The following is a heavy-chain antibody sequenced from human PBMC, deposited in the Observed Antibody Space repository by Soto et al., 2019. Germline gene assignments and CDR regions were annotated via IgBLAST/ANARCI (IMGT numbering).Heavy chain of an antibody. J-gene: IGHJ4*02. Sequence: QVQLQESGPGLVKPSETLSLTCTVSGGSISSYYWCWIRPPPGKGLEWIGYIYYSGSTNYNPSLKFRLTISVDTSKNQFSLKLNSMTAADTAVYGGGRHNYGSGSTYFDYWGQGTLVTVSS. CDR3: GRHNYGSGSTYFDY. CDR1: GGSISSYY. V-gene: IGHV4-59*08. D-gene: IGHD3-10*01. CDR2: IYYSGST.